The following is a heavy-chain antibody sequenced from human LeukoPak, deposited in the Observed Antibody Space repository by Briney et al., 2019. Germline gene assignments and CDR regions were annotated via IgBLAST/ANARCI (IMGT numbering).Heavy chain of an antibody. CDR2: ISSSSSYI. Sequence: GGSLRLSCAASGFTFSSYSMNWVRQAPGKGLEWVSSISSSSSYIYHADSVKGRFTISRDNAKNSLYLQMNSLRAEDTAVYYCARLAHYGDYYYYYGMDVWGKGTTVTVSS. J-gene: IGHJ6*04. V-gene: IGHV3-21*01. D-gene: IGHD4-17*01. CDR1: GFTFSSYS. CDR3: ARLAHYGDYYYYYGMDV.